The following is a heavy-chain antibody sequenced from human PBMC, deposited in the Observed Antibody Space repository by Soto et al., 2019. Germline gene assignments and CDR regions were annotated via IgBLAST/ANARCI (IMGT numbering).Heavy chain of an antibody. J-gene: IGHJ5*02. CDR1: GGTFSNYA. V-gene: IGHV1-69*15. Sequence: QVHLVQSGAEVKKPGSSVKVSCKAFGGTFSNYAITWVRQAPGQGLEWLGRIIPIFGSVTFAQKFQGRITLTADESTTTAYMELSSLRSDDTAVYYCAKDGGKDGYFGNWFDPWGQGTQVTVSS. CDR3: AKDGGKDGYFGNWFDP. D-gene: IGHD5-12*01. CDR2: IIPIFGSV.